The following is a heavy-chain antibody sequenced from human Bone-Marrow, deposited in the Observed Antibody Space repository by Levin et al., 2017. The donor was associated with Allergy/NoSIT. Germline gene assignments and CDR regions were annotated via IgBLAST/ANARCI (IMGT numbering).Heavy chain of an antibody. V-gene: IGHV4-4*02. D-gene: IGHD3-9*01. CDR2: TYQSVTT. CDR1: GGSISSNSW. Sequence: PGGSLRLSCVVSGGSISSNSWWSWVRQPPGKGLEWIGETYQSVTTNYNPSLRSRVSISLDKSQNQFSLKLRSVPAAETAVYDCVGVDRSYWAAPREWGQGMLVTVSS. J-gene: IGHJ4*02. CDR3: VGVDRSYWAAPRE.